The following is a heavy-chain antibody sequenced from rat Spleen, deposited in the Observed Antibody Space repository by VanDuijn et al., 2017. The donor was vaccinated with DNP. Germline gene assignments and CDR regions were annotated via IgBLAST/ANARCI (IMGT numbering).Heavy chain of an antibody. J-gene: IGHJ2*01. Sequence: EVQLVESGGGLVQPGRSLKLSCAVSGFTFSDYNMAWVRQAPKKGLEWVATIRYDGSSSYYRDSVKGRFTISRHNAKSTLYLQMDSLRSEDTATYYCARHYGSPFDYWGQGVMVTVSS. CDR1: GFTFSDYN. CDR3: ARHYGSPFDY. CDR2: IRYDGSSS. D-gene: IGHD1-11*01. V-gene: IGHV5-7*01.